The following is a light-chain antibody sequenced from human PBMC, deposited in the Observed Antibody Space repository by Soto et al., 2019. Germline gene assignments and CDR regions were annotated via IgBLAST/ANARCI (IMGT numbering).Light chain of an antibody. CDR1: SSKW. CDR3: QHTTDFT. CDR2: DVS. V-gene: IGKV1-5*01. Sequence: DIPMTQSPSTLAASVGDTVTMTSRSSSKWLAWYQKKPGKAPKLLIYDVSNLERGVPPRFSGSTSGAESTLTITGLQPDDLGTYYCQHTTDFTFGQGTKMEIK. J-gene: IGKJ2*01.